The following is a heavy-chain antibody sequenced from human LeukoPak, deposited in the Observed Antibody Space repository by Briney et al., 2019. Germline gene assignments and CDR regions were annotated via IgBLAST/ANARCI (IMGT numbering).Heavy chain of an antibody. V-gene: IGHV3-30*02. Sequence: GGSLRLSCAASRFTFSSYGMHWVRQAPGKGLEWVAFIRYDGSNKDYADSVKGRFTISRDNSKNTLYLQMNSLRAEDTAVYYCARKESFPHDYWGQGTLVTVSS. J-gene: IGHJ4*02. CDR3: ARKESFPHDY. D-gene: IGHD3-3*01. CDR2: IRYDGSNK. CDR1: RFTFSSYG.